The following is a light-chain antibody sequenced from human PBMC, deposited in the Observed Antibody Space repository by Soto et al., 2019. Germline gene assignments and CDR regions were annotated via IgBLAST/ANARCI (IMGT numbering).Light chain of an antibody. CDR3: QQYDHWPLT. V-gene: IGKV3-15*01. Sequence: DIVMTQSPATLSVSPGDRAALSCRASQSISNNLAWFQQRRGQAPRLLIYGASTRATEIPARFSGSGSGTEFTLIISSLQSEDFAVYYCQQYDHWPLTFGQGTKVEIK. J-gene: IGKJ1*01. CDR1: QSISNN. CDR2: GAS.